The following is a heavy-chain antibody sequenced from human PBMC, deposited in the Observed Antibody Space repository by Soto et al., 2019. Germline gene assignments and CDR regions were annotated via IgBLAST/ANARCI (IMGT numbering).Heavy chain of an antibody. CDR1: GFTLSSSG. V-gene: IGHV3-33*01. J-gene: IGHJ6*02. CDR3: ARDRRAAAGSFGFYYYYGMDV. Sequence: GGSLRLSCAASGFTLSSSGMHWVRKAPGKGLEWVAVIWYDGSNKYYAASVKGRFTISRDNSTNTLYLQMNSLRAEDTAVYYCARDRRAAAGSFGFYYYYGMDVWGQGTTVTVSS. D-gene: IGHD6-13*01. CDR2: IWYDGSNK.